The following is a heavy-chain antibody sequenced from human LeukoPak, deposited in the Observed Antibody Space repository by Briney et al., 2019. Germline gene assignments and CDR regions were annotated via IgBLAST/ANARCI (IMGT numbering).Heavy chain of an antibody. CDR1: GYTFTGYY. D-gene: IGHD6-13*01. V-gene: IGHV1-2*02. J-gene: IGHJ4*02. CDR2: INPNSGGT. CDR3: ALGGGYSSSWKKGYFDY. Sequence: ASVKVSCKASGYTFTGYYMHWVRQAPGQGLEWMGWINPNSGGTNYAQKFQGRVTMTRDTSISTAYMELSRLRSDDTAVYYCALGGGYSSSWKKGYFDYWGQGTLVTVSS.